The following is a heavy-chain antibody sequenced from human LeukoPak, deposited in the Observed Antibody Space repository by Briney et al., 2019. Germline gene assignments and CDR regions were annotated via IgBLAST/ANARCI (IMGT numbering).Heavy chain of an antibody. CDR1: GITFSYCT. Sequence: SVKVSCKASGITFSYCTISWVRQAPGQGLEWIGRIIPIFGTADYAQKFQGRVTMTTDESTSTAYMEVSSLRSEDTAVYYCAREPVPRSSGLQYWGQGTLVTVSS. CDR2: IIPIFGTA. V-gene: IGHV1-69*05. CDR3: AREPVPRSSGLQY. J-gene: IGHJ4*02. D-gene: IGHD3-22*01.